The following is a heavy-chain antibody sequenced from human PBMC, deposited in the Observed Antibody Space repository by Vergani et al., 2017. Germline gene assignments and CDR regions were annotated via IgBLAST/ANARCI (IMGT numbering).Heavy chain of an antibody. Sequence: QVQLQQWGAGLLKPSETLSLTCAVYGGSFSGYYWSWIRQPPGKGLEWIGEINHSGSTNYNPSLKSRVTISVDTSKNQFSLKLSCVTAADTAVYYCARRKRSTMIGVVITTPFDYWGQGTLVTVSS. V-gene: IGHV4-34*01. J-gene: IGHJ4*02. D-gene: IGHD3-22*01. CDR3: ARRKRSTMIGVVITTPFDY. CDR2: INHSGST. CDR1: GGSFSGYY.